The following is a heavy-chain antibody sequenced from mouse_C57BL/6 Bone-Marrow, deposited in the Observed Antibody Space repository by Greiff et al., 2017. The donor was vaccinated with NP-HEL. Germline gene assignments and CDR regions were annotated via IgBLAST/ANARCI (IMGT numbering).Heavy chain of an antibody. D-gene: IGHD2-4*01. CDR2: ISSGGDYI. V-gene: IGHV5-9-1*02. CDR1: GFTFSSYA. Sequence: EVKLVESGEGLVKPGGSLKLSCAASGFTFSSYAMSWVRQTPEKRLEWVAYISSGGDYIYYADTVRGRFTISRDNDRNTLYLQMSSLKSEDTAMYYCTRGDDYDIYYDYWGQGTTLTVSS. J-gene: IGHJ2*01. CDR3: TRGDDYDIYYDY.